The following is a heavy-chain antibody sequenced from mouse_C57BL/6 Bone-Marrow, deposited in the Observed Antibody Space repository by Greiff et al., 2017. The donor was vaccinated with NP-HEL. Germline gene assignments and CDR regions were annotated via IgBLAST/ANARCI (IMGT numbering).Heavy chain of an antibody. CDR2: INPSNGGT. CDR1: GYTFTSYW. D-gene: IGHD1-1*01. V-gene: IGHV1-53*01. J-gene: IGHJ3*01. CDR3: AREGYYYGSSYGWFAY. Sequence: QVQLQQPGTELVKPGASVKLSCKASGYTFTSYWMHWVKQRPGQGLEWIGNINPSNGGTNYNQKFKDKATLTVDKSSSTAYMQLSSLTSEDSAVYYCAREGYYYGSSYGWFAYWGQGTLVTVSA.